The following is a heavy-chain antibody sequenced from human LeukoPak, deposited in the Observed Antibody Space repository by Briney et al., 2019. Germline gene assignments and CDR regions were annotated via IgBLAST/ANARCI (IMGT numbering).Heavy chain of an antibody. CDR2: ISYDGSNI. J-gene: IGHJ4*02. CDR3: AKDARYFDY. V-gene: IGHV3-30*18. CDR1: GFTFSGYG. Sequence: GGSLRLSCAASGFTFSGYGMHWVRQATGKGLEWVAIISYDGSNIYYADSVKGRFTISRDNSKNTLYLQMNSLRAEDTAVYYCAKDARYFDYWGQGTLVTVSS.